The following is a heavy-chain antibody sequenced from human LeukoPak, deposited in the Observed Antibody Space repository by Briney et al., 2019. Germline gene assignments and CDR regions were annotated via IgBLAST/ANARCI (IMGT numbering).Heavy chain of an antibody. CDR3: ARDAGHPDYYYYMDV. V-gene: IGHV1-18*01. CDR2: ISAYNGNT. J-gene: IGHJ6*03. Sequence: ASVKVSCKASGYTFTSYSFSWVRQAPGQGLEWMGWISAYNGNTNYAQKLQGRVTMTTDTSTSTAYMELRSLRSDDTAVYYCARDAGHPDYYYYMDVWGKGTTVTISS. CDR1: GYTFTSYS.